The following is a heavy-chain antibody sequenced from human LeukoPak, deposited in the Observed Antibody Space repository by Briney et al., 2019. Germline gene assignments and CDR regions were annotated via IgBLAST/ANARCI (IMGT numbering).Heavy chain of an antibody. CDR3: AREISRFDI. V-gene: IGHV3-9*01. CDR1: GFTFDDYA. J-gene: IGHJ3*02. CDR2: ISWNSGSI. Sequence: GGSLRLSCAASGFTFDDYAMHWVRHAPGKGLEWVSGISWNSGSIGYADSVKGRFTISRDNAKNSLYLQMNSLRAEDTAKYYCAREISRFDIWGQGTMVIVSS.